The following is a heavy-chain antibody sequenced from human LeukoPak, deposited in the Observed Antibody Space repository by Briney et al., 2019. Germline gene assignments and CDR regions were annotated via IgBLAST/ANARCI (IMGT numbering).Heavy chain of an antibody. CDR2: MNPNSGNT. Sequence: ASVKVSCKASGYTFTIYDINWVRQANGQGLEWMGWMNPNSGNTGYAQKFQGRVTMTRNTSISTAYMELSSLRSEDTAVYYCARELSAADDDFDIWGQGTMVTVSS. D-gene: IGHD6-13*01. J-gene: IGHJ3*02. CDR3: ARELSAADDDFDI. V-gene: IGHV1-8*01. CDR1: GYTFTIYD.